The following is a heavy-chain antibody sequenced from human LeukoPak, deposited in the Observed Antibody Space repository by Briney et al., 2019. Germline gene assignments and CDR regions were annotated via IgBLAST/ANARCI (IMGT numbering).Heavy chain of an antibody. CDR3: ARGGHSYGQIDY. V-gene: IGHV1-69*02. D-gene: IGHD5-18*01. Sequence: SVKVSCKASGGTFSSYTISWVRQAPGQGLEWMGRIIPILGIANYAQKFQGRVTITADKSTSTAYMELSSLRSEDTAVYYCARGGHSYGQIDYWGQGTLVTVSS. CDR2: IIPILGIA. CDR1: GGTFSSYT. J-gene: IGHJ4*02.